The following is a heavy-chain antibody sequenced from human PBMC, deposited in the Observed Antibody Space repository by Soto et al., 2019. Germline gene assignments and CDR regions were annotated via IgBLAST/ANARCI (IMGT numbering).Heavy chain of an antibody. V-gene: IGHV3-73*02. CDR1: GFSFSAAA. Sequence: EVQLVESGGGLVQPGGSLKLSWVASGFSFSAAAMHWVRQASGKGLEWVGRIRSKANNFATAYAASVYGRFTISRDDSKNTAYLQMNSLKTEDTAVYFCAGPGYSNSWCEDYFDYWGQGTLVTVSS. CDR3: AGPGYSNSWCEDYFDY. CDR2: IRSKANNFAT. D-gene: IGHD6-13*01. J-gene: IGHJ4*02.